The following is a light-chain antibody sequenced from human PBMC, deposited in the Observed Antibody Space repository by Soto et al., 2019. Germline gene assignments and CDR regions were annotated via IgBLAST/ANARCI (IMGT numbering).Light chain of an antibody. J-gene: IGKJ4*01. CDR2: DVS. Sequence: EIVLTQSPATLSLSPGERATLSCRASQSISSHLAWYQQKPGQAPRLLMYDVSNRATCIPARFSGSGSGTDFTLTISSLEPEDFAVYYCQQRPNWPLTFGGVTKVEIK. CDR1: QSISSH. V-gene: IGKV3-11*01. CDR3: QQRPNWPLT.